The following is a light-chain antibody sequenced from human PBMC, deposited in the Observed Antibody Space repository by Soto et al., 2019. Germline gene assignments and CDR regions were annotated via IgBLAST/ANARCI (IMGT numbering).Light chain of an antibody. CDR1: QSVNNNY. V-gene: IGKV3-20*01. J-gene: IGKJ4*01. CDR2: GAS. CDR3: LQSNNFPPLT. Sequence: EIVLTQSPGTLSLSPGERATLSCRASQSVNNNYLAWYQQKPGQAPRLLIYGASSRATGIPHRFTGSGSGTDFTLTISSLQPEDFATYYCLQSNNFPPLTFGGGTKVEIK.